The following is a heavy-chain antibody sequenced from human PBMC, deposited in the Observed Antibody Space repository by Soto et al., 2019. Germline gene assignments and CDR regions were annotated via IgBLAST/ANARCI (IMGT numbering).Heavy chain of an antibody. CDR1: GFTFSYYW. Sequence: DVQLMESGGCLVQPGGSLRLSCAASGFTFSYYWMTWVRQAPGKGLEWVANIRRDGGEGHYVDSVRGRFSVSRVNAKESLYLQMNSLRIEDKDVYYCARDSTYIDTIIYYDVFDIWGQGTMVTVAS. CDR3: ARDSTYIDTIIYYDVFDI. D-gene: IGHD3-10*01. CDR2: IRRDGGEG. V-gene: IGHV3-7*05. J-gene: IGHJ3*02.